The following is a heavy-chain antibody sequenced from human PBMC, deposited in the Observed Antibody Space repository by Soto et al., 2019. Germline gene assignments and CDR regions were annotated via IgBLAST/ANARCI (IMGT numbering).Heavy chain of an antibody. J-gene: IGHJ6*02. Sequence: SMKVCCKASGGTFSSYAFSWVRQAPGQGVEWMGGIIPIFGTANYAQKFQGRVTITADESTSTAYMELSSLRSEDTAVYYCAREIKVVPAAMKSYYYYGMDVWGQGTTVTVSS. CDR1: GGTFSSYA. D-gene: IGHD2-2*01. CDR2: IIPIFGTA. CDR3: AREIKVVPAAMKSYYYYGMDV. V-gene: IGHV1-69*01.